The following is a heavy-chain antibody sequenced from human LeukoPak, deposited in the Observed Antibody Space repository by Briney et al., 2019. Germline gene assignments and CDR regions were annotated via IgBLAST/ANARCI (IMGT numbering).Heavy chain of an antibody. V-gene: IGHV3-48*03. CDR3: ARGDGYVQVTMIVRPYDLYYFDY. CDR2: ISSSGSTI. Sequence: HPGGSLRLSCAASGFTFSSYEMNWVRQAPGKGLEWVSYISSSGSTIYYVDSVKGRFTISRDNAKNSLYLQMNSLRAEDTAVYYCARGDGYVQVTMIVRPYDLYYFDYWGQGTLVTVSS. J-gene: IGHJ4*02. CDR1: GFTFSSYE. D-gene: IGHD3-22*01.